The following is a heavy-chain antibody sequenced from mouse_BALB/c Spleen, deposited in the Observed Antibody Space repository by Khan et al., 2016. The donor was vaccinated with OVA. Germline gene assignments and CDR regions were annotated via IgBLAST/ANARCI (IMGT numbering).Heavy chain of an antibody. CDR3: TRSGTGSFLY. CDR2: INPGRGNT. D-gene: IGHD4-1*01. J-gene: IGHJ3*01. CDR1: GYTFSDYY. Sequence: QVQLKESGAELARPGASVKLSCKASGYTFSDYYIHWVKQRTGQGLEWIGEINPGRGNTYYTEKFKGKATLTADTSSSPAYMHFSSLTSEDSAVYCGTRSGTGSFLYWGQGTLVTVSA. V-gene: IGHV1-76*01.